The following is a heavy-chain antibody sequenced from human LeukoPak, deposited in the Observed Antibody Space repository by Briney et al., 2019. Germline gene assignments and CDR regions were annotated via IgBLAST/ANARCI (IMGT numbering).Heavy chain of an antibody. J-gene: IGHJ3*02. Sequence: GGSLGLSCAASGFTFSSYAMHWVRQAPGKGLEWVAVISYDGSNKYYADSVKGRFTISRDNSKNTLYLQMNSLRAEDTAVYYCARGGAANGDAFDIWGQGTMVTVSS. CDR1: GFTFSSYA. CDR2: ISYDGSNK. V-gene: IGHV3-30-3*01. D-gene: IGHD2-15*01. CDR3: ARGGAANGDAFDI.